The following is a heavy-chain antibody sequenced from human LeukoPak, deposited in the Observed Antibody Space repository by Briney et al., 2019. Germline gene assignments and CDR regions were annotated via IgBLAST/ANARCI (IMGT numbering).Heavy chain of an antibody. D-gene: IGHD2-8*02. CDR2: VNPNSGNT. J-gene: IGHJ4*02. Sequence: ASMKVSCKASGYTFTSYEINWVRQATGQGLEWMGWVNPNSGNTGYAQRFQGRVTMTRNTSINTAYMELSSLRSEDTAVYYCVRGPRSPRTDFDYWGQGTLVTVSS. CDR3: VRGPRSPRTDFDY. CDR1: GYTFTSYE. V-gene: IGHV1-8*01.